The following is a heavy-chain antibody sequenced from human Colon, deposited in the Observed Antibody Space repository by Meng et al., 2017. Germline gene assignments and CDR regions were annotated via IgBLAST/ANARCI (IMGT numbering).Heavy chain of an antibody. CDR2: ISNSGKT. D-gene: IGHD7-27*01. V-gene: IGHV4-4*01. Sequence: QLQGSGPGRVQPAGPLSLAGAVSGDSIGNSKWWSWLRQSPGKGLEWIGEISNSGKTVYSPSLKSRVTISLDKSSNHFSLTLSPVTAADTAIYFCARERMRELGLFDYWGQGALVTVSS. CDR1: GDSIGNSKW. J-gene: IGHJ4*02. CDR3: ARERMRELGLFDY.